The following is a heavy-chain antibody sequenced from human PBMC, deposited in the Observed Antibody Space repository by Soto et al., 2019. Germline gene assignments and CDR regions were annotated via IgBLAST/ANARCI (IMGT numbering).Heavy chain of an antibody. CDR2: IYSGGST. J-gene: IGHJ3*02. V-gene: IGHV3-53*04. CDR3: AREIAVERYCSGGSCYGGFAFDI. Sequence: GGSLRLSCAASGFTVSSNYMSWVRQAPGKGLEWVSVIYSGGSTYYADSVKGRFTISRHNSKNTLYLQMNSLRAEDTAVYYCAREIAVERYCSGGSCYGGFAFDIWGQGTMVTVSS. D-gene: IGHD2-15*01. CDR1: GFTVSSNY.